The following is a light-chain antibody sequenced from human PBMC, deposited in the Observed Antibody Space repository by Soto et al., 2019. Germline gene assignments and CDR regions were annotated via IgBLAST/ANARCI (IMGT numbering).Light chain of an antibody. CDR2: DVS. V-gene: IGLV2-11*01. Sequence: QSALTQFPSVSGSPGQSVTISCTGTSSDVGTYNYVSWYQQHPGKAPKLMIYDVSKRPSGVPDRFSGSKSGKTASLTISGLRAEDEADYYCCSYAGSYTYVFGIGTKLTVL. J-gene: IGLJ1*01. CDR1: SSDVGTYNY. CDR3: CSYAGSYTYV.